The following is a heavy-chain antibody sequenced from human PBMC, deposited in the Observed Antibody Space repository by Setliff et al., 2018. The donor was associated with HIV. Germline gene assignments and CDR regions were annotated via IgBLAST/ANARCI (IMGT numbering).Heavy chain of an antibody. V-gene: IGHV4-4*08. J-gene: IGHJ4*02. CDR2: IYPNGSP. CDR3: TGDYSSGSYRFDY. CDR1: GGSINNYY. Sequence: LSLTCTVSGGSINNYYWSWIRQPPGKGLEWIGYIYPNGSPDYPSGNIVYNPSFRSRVTLSLDTSKNQFSLKLTSVTAADAAVYYCTGDYSSGSYRFDYWGQGTPVTVSS. D-gene: IGHD3-10*01.